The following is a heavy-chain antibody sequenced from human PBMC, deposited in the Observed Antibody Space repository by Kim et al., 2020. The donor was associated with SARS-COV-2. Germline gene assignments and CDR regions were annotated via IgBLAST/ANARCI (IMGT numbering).Heavy chain of an antibody. D-gene: IGHD2-21*02. CDR3: ARGPPIGGGDCYSH. J-gene: IGHJ4*02. Sequence: PSLNSRVTISIDTSKIQFSLKLGSVTAADTAVYYCARGPPIGGGDCYSHWGQGTLVTVSS. V-gene: IGHV4-30-2*05.